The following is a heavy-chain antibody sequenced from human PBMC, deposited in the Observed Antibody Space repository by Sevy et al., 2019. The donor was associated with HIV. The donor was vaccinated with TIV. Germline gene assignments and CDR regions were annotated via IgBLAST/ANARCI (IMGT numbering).Heavy chain of an antibody. J-gene: IGHJ5*02. CDR2: TYYRSKWYN. Sequence: SQTLSLTCAISGDSVSSNSAAWNWIRQSPSRGLEWLGRTYYRSKWYNDYAVSVKSRITINPDTSKNQFSLQLNSVTPEDTAVYYCARGRHRHRAVAATEWFDPWGQGTLVTVSS. V-gene: IGHV6-1*01. CDR1: GDSVSSNSAA. D-gene: IGHD6-19*01. CDR3: ARGRHRHRAVAATEWFDP.